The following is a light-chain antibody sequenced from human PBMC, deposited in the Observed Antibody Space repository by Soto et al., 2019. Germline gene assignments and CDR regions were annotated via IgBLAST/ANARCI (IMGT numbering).Light chain of an antibody. V-gene: IGKV3-15*01. CDR1: QSIYSN. CDR3: QQYHNLWT. CDR2: RAS. Sequence: EIVLTQSPATLSVSPGERATLSCRASQSIYSNLAWYQQRPGQPPRLLIYRASTRATDIPARFSGSGSGTEFTLTISSLQSEDFAVYYCQQYHNLWTFGQGTKVDI. J-gene: IGKJ1*01.